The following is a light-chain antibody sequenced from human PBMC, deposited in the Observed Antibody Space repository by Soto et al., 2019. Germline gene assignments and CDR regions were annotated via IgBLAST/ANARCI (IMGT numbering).Light chain of an antibody. CDR1: QSVGAT. CDR3: QQYIRWPLT. Sequence: PGDRATLSCRASQSVGATLGWYQQKRGQPPRLLIYDVSNRATAIPARFSGSGSGTEFTLAVSSLQSEDYAVYFCQQYIRWPLTFGGGTKVDIK. V-gene: IGKV3D-15*01. CDR2: DVS. J-gene: IGKJ4*01.